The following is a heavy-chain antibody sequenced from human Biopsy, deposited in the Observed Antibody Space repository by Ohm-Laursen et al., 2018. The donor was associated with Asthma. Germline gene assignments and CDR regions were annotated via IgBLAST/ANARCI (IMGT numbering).Heavy chain of an antibody. CDR2: IIPIFGTA. V-gene: IGHV1-69*13. D-gene: IGHD6-13*01. CDR1: GGTFSSYA. J-gene: IGHJ6*02. Sequence: GASVKVSCNASGGTFSSYAISWVRQAPGQGLEWMGGIIPIFGTANYAQKFQGRVTITADESTSTAYMELSSLRSEDTAVYSCARDFLFQHGSSWYYYYYGMDVWGQGTTVTVSS. CDR3: ARDFLFQHGSSWYYYYYGMDV.